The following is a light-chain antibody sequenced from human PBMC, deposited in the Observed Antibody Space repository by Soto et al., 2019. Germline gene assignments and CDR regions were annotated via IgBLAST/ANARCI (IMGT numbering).Light chain of an antibody. V-gene: IGLV1-40*01. J-gene: IGLJ2*01. CDR1: SSNIGAGYD. Sequence: QLVLTQPPSVSGAPGQRVTIPCTGSSSNIGAGYDVHWYQQLPGTAPKLLIYGSSNRPSGVPDRFSGSKSGTSASLAITGLQAEDEADYYCQSYDSSLSVDVVFGGGTQLTVL. CDR2: GSS. CDR3: QSYDSSLSVDVV.